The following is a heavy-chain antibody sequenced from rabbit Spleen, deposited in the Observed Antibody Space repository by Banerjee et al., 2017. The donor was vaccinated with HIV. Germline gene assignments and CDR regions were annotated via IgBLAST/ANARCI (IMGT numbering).Heavy chain of an antibody. D-gene: IGHD5-1*01. CDR1: GVSLNDKDV. CDR3: ARGVPDGGFYFVL. CDR2: INIVTGKS. V-gene: IGHV1S45*01. J-gene: IGHJ4*01. Sequence: EQLEESGGGLVKPEGSLTLTCKASGVSLNDKDVMCWVRQAPGKGLEWIACINIVTGKSVYASWAKGRFMMSRTSSTTVTLQMTSLTAADTATYFCARGVPDGGFYFVLWGPGTLVTVS.